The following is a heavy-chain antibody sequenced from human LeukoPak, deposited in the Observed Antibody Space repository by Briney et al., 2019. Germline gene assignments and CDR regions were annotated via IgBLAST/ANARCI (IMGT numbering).Heavy chain of an antibody. CDR3: ARDRHKYNYDGSGYPPY. J-gene: IGHJ4*02. V-gene: IGHV1-18*01. CDR2: ISAYNGNT. CDR1: GYTFTSYG. D-gene: IGHD3-22*01. Sequence: ASAKVSCKASGYTFTSYGISWVRQAPGQGLEWMGWISAYNGNTKYAQRLQGRVTMTTDTSTTTAYVELRSLRSDDTAVYYCARDRHKYNYDGSGYPPYWGQGTLVTVSS.